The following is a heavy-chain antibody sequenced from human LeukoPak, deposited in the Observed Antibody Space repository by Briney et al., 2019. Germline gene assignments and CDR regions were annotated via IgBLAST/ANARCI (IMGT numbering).Heavy chain of an antibody. V-gene: IGHV4-30-4*07. D-gene: IGHD3-22*01. J-gene: IGHJ3*02. CDR3: ASDLQGYYYDSSVLPGAFDI. CDR1: GGSISSGGYS. Sequence: SQTLSLTCAVSGGSISSGGYSWSWIRQPPGKGLEWIGYIYYSGSTYYNPSLKSRVTISVDTSKNQFSLKLSSVTAADTAVYYCASDLQGYYYDSSVLPGAFDIWGQGTMVTVSS. CDR2: IYYSGST.